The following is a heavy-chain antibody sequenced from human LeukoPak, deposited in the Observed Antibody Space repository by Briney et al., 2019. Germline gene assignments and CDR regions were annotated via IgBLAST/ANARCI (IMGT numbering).Heavy chain of an antibody. CDR3: VKAQSMYYYDSTGYYGIGFDS. V-gene: IGHV3-9*03. J-gene: IGHJ3*01. D-gene: IGHD3-22*01. CDR1: GFTFDDYA. Sequence: PGGSLRLSCAASGFTFDDYAMHWVRQVPGKGLEWVSGISWNSDSIGYADSVKGRFTISRDNAKNSLYLQMNSLRAEDMALYYCVKAQSMYYYDSTGYYGIGFDSWGQGTMVTVSS. CDR2: ISWNSDSI.